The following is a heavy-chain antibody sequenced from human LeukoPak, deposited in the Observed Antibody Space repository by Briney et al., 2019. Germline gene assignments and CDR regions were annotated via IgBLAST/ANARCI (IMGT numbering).Heavy chain of an antibody. CDR2: IYSGGST. D-gene: IGHD5-18*01. Sequence: GGSLRLSCAASGFTVSSNYMSWVRQAPGKGLEWVSVIYSGGSTYYADSVKGRFTISRDNSKNTLYLQMNSLRAEDTAVYYCAKDRGYSYGYASYYMDVWGKGTTVTVSS. CDR3: AKDRGYSYGYASYYMDV. CDR1: GFTVSSNY. V-gene: IGHV3-53*01. J-gene: IGHJ6*03.